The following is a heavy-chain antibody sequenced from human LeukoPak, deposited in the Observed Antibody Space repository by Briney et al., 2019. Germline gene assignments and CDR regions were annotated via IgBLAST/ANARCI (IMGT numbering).Heavy chain of an antibody. Sequence: GGSLRLSCAASGFTFSSYGMHWVRQAPGKGLEWVAVIWYDGNNKYYADSVTGRFTISRDNSKNTLYLQMNSLRAEDTAVYYCAKLGGQELHNYYVAVCGKGTTVAVSS. CDR2: IWYDGNNK. D-gene: IGHD3-16*01. V-gene: IGHV3-33*06. CDR1: GFTFSSYG. CDR3: AKLGGQELHNYYVAV. J-gene: IGHJ6*03.